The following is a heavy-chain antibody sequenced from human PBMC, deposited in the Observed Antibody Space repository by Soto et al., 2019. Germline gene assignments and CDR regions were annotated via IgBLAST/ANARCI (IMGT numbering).Heavy chain of an antibody. V-gene: IGHV1-24*01. J-gene: IGHJ4*02. CDR1: GYTLNDLS. D-gene: IGHD1-1*01. CDR2: LDPEDGET. Sequence: QVQVVQSGAEVKKPGASVKVSCKVSGYTLNDLSIHWVRQAPGKGLEWMGGLDPEDGETIYAQKFQGRVTMTEDTSRDKADLELSSLRSEDTSVYDCAIRGTRWLESPCDYWGQGTLVTVSS. CDR3: AIRGTRWLESPCDY.